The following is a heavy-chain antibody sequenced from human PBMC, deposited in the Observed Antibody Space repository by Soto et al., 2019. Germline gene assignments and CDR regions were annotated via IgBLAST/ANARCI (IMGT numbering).Heavy chain of an antibody. CDR3: ARVILTSYYYGSGSYYNAFDI. D-gene: IGHD3-10*01. CDR2: IYHSGSN. J-gene: IGHJ3*02. CDR1: GGSISIGVYY. Sequence: TSETLSLTCTFSGGSISIGVYYWGWFRQHPGKGREWIGEIYHSGSNNYNPSLKSRVTISVDKSKNQFSLKLSSVTAADTAVYYCARVILTSYYYGSGSYYNAFDIWGQGTMVTVSS. V-gene: IGHV4-39*07.